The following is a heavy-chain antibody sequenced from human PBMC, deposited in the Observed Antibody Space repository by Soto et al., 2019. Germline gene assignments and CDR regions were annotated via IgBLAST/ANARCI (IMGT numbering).Heavy chain of an antibody. V-gene: IGHV1-2*02. CDR3: AKGGEGPTPPDKDDWFDP. Sequence: ASVKVSCKASGYTFTGYYMHWARQAPGQGLEWIGWLNPNSGGTNYAQKFQGRLTMTRDTSNGTAYMELSRLRSDDTAVYYCAKGGEGPTPPDKDDWFDPWGQGTLVTVSS. CDR1: GYTFTGYY. D-gene: IGHD1-26*01. J-gene: IGHJ5*02. CDR2: LNPNSGGT.